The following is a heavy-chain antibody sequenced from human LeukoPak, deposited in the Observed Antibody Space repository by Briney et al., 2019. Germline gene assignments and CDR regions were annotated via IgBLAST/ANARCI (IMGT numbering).Heavy chain of an antibody. Sequence: SETLSLTCSVSGGSIKSHYYTWIRQPPGKGLEWIGYVYYSGTTSYNPSLESRVSISDDTSKNQVFLWLTSVTAADTAVYYCATSLYGDYEADYWGPGILVTVSS. J-gene: IGHJ4*02. CDR3: ATSLYGDYEADY. D-gene: IGHD5-12*01. CDR2: VYYSGTT. CDR1: GGSIKSHY. V-gene: IGHV4-59*11.